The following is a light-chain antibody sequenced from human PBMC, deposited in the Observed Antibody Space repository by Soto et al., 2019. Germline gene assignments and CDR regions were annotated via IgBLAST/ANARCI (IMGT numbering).Light chain of an antibody. J-gene: IGLJ1*01. CDR3: CSFAGSYTFP. CDR2: DVS. V-gene: IGLV2-11*01. CDR1: SSDVGAYNY. Sequence: QSALTQPRSVSGSPGQSVTISCTGTSSDVGAYNYVSWYQQHPDKAPKLMIYDVSRRPSGVPDRFSGSKSDNTASLTISGLQAEDEADYFCCSFAGSYTFPFGTGTKLTVL.